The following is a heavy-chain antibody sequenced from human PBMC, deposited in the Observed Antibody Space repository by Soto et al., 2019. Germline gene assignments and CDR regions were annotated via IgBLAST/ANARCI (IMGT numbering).Heavy chain of an antibody. CDR3: ARGNTDYDFWSGYYRAYYYGKDV. CDR2: MNPNSGNT. J-gene: IGHJ6*02. Sequence: QVQLVQSGAEVKKPGASVKVSCKASGYTFTSYDINWVRQATGQGLEWMGWMNPNSGNTGYAQKFQGRVTMTRNTSISTAYMELSSLRSEDMAVYYCARGNTDYDFWSGYYRAYYYGKDVWGQGTTVTVSS. D-gene: IGHD3-3*01. CDR1: GYTFTSYD. V-gene: IGHV1-8*01.